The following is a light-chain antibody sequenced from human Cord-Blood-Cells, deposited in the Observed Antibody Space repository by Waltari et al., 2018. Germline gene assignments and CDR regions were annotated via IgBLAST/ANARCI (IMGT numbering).Light chain of an antibody. CDR2: SNN. CDR1: GRSTRAET. J-gene: IGLJ1*01. V-gene: IGLV1-44*01. CDR3: AAWDDSLNGYV. Sequence: HCLLSQPPSSSPAAGPPRPIPCPRPGRSTRAETAMPYQQPPGTAPKLLIYSNNQRPSGVPDRFSGSKSGTSASLAISGLQSEDEADYYCAAWDDSLNGYVFGTGTKVTVL.